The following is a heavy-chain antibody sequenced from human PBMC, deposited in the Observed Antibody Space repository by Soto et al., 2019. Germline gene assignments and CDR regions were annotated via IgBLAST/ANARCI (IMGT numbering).Heavy chain of an antibody. D-gene: IGHD3-10*01. Sequence: GGSLRLSCAASGFAFNTYAINWVRLAPGKGLEWVSGISGGGGSTFYADSVKGRFTVPRDNSKNTLYLQMNSLRAEDTALYYCARERFQRADTYGSYYFNYWGQGTLVTVSS. CDR1: GFAFNTYA. CDR3: ARERFQRADTYGSYYFNY. J-gene: IGHJ4*02. CDR2: ISGGGGST. V-gene: IGHV3-23*01.